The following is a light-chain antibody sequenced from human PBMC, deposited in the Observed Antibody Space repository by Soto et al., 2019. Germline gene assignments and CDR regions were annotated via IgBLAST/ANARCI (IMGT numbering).Light chain of an antibody. CDR3: QEYKHWPCT. CDR1: DSISPK. J-gene: IGKJ1*01. Sequence: IRVTQSPATMSVSQGERVTITCRASDSISPKLAWYQQKPGKAPKVLIYKASSLVSGVPSRFSGSGSGTEFTLTISSLQSEDFGIYYCQEYKHWPCTFGPGAKVDI. CDR2: KAS. V-gene: IGKV1-5*03.